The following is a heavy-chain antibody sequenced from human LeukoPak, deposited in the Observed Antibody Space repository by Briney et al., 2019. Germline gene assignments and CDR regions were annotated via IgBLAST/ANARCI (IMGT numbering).Heavy chain of an antibody. CDR3: ARAKYYYGSGSYYPDY. CDR1: GGTFSSYA. D-gene: IGHD3-10*01. J-gene: IGHJ4*02. V-gene: IGHV1-18*01. CDR2: ISAYNGNT. Sequence: ASVKVSCTASGGTFSSYAISWVRQAPGQGLEWMGWISAYNGNTNYAQKLQGRVTMTTDTSTSTAYMELRSLRSDDTAVYYCARAKYYYGSGSYYPDYWGQGTLVTVSS.